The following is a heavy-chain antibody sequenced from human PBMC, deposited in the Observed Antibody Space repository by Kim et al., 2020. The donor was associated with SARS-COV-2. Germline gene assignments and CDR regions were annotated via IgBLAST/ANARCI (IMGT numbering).Heavy chain of an antibody. D-gene: IGHD2-2*01. CDR3: ARDCSSTSCYAFPRIWFDP. J-gene: IGHJ5*02. CDR1: GGSISSGSYY. Sequence: SETLSLTCTVSGGSISSGSYYWSWIRQPAGKGLEWIGRIYTSGSTNYNPSLKSRVTISVDTSKNQFSLKLSSVTAADTAVYYCARDCSSTSCYAFPRIWFDPWGQGTLVTVSS. CDR2: IYTSGST. V-gene: IGHV4-61*02.